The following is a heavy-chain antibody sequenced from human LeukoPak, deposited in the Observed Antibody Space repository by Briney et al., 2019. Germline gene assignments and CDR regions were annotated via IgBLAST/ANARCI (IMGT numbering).Heavy chain of an antibody. D-gene: IGHD3-10*01. CDR3: ARDVTMNWFDP. J-gene: IGHJ5*02. V-gene: IGHV4-59*01. CDR1: GGSISSYY. CDR2: IYYSGST. Sequence: SETLSLTCTVSGGSISSYYWSWIRQPPGKGLEWIGYIYYSGSTNYNPSLKSRVTISVDTSKNQFSLKLSSVTAADTAVYYCARDVTMNWFDPWGQGTLVTLSS.